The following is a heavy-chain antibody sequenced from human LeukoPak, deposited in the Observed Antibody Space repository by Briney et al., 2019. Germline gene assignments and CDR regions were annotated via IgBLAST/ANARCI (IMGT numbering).Heavy chain of an antibody. CDR2: ISSSSSYI. J-gene: IGHJ4*02. V-gene: IGHV3-21*01. D-gene: IGHD5-24*01. CDR3: ARRYGATTPYFDY. Sequence: GGSLRLSCAASGFTFSSYSMNWVRQAPGKGLEWVSSISSSSSYIYYADSVKGRFTISRDNAKNSLYLQMNSMRAEDTAVYYCARRYGATTPYFDYWGQGTLVTVSS. CDR1: GFTFSSYS.